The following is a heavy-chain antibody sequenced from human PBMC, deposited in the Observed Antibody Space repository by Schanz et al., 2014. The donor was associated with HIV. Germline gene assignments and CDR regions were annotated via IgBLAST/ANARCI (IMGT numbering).Heavy chain of an antibody. CDR2: IKPNSGDT. CDR1: GYTFIDYY. V-gene: IGHV1-2*02. J-gene: IGHJ4*02. Sequence: QVQLVQSGPEVRKPGASVKVSCKASGYTFIDYYIHWVRQAPGQGPEWMGYIKPNSGDTFYAQKFRGRVTMTRDTSMSTASVELSRLRSDDTAVYFCTINQYQLLQFDYWGQGTLVSVSS. CDR3: TINQYQLLQFDY. D-gene: IGHD2-15*01.